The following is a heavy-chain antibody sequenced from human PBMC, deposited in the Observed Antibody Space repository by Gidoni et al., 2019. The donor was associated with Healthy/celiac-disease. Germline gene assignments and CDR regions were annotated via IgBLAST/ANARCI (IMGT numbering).Heavy chain of an antibody. V-gene: IGHV3-13*01. Sequence: EVQLVESGGGLVQPGGSLRLSCAASGFTFSSYDMHWVRQATGKGLEWVSAIGTAGDTYYPGSVKGRFTISRENAKNSLYLQMNSLRAGDTAVYYCARGRGYYGSGSLHWFDPWGQGTLVTVSS. CDR3: ARGRGYYGSGSLHWFDP. J-gene: IGHJ5*02. D-gene: IGHD3-10*01. CDR2: IGTAGDT. CDR1: GFTFSSYD.